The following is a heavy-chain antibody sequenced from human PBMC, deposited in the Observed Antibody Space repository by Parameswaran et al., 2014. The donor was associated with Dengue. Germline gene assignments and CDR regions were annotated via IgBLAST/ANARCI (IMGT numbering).Heavy chain of an antibody. CDR3: ARVGHYYDSSGYSHGMDV. Sequence: GSLRRLLCSLWIHFSSYSMNWVRQAPGKGLEWVSSISSSSSYIYYADSVKGRFTISRDNAKNSLYLQMNSLRAEDTAVYYCARVGHYYDSSGYSHGMDVWGQGTTVTVSS. CDR2: ISSSSSYI. V-gene: IGHV3-21*01. J-gene: IGHJ6*02. D-gene: IGHD3-22*01. CDR1: IHFSSYS.